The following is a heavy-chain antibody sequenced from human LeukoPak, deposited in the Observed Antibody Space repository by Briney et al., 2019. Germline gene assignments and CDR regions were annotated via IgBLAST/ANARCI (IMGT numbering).Heavy chain of an antibody. CDR1: GFTVSNNY. V-gene: IGHV3-66*02. Sequence: GGSLRLSCAASGFTVSNNYMSWVRQAPGKGLEWVSVIYSGGSTYYADSVKGRFTISRDNSKNTLYLHMNSLRIEDTAVYYCTKDRSYGRSYFDYWGQGTLVTVAS. J-gene: IGHJ4*02. D-gene: IGHD5-18*01. CDR2: IYSGGST. CDR3: TKDRSYGRSYFDY.